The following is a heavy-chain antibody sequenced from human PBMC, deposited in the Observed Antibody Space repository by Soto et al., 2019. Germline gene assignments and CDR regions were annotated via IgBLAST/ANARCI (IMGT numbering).Heavy chain of an antibody. J-gene: IGHJ5*02. Sequence: PRGSVRISCAASGVSFMSYAIHCGRHSPCKGLEYVSALSGDGRSTYYADSVKGRFTVFRDNSKNTLFLQMSSLRVEDTAVYYCVKGNWAYSYNNWFDPWGQGTLVTVYS. V-gene: IGHV3-64D*06. CDR3: VKGNWAYSYNNWFDP. D-gene: IGHD5-18*01. CDR1: GVSFMSYA. CDR2: LSGDGRST.